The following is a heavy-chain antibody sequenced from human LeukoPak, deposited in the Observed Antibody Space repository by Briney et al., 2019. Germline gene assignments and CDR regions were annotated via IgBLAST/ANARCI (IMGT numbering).Heavy chain of an antibody. D-gene: IGHD3-9*01. CDR2: IYYSGST. CDR3: ARDRMTGYSSEAAFDI. V-gene: IGHV4-30-4*01. Sequence: PSETLSLTCTVSGGSISSGDYYWSWIRQPPGKGLEWIGYIYYSGSTYYNPSLKSRVTISVDTSKNQFSLNLSSVTAADTAVYYCARDRMTGYSSEAAFDIWGQGTMVTVSS. J-gene: IGHJ3*02. CDR1: GGSISSGDYY.